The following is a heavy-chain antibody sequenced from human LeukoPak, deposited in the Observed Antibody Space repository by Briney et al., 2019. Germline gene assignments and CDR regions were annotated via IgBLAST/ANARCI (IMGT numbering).Heavy chain of an antibody. J-gene: IGHJ5*02. CDR2: INPNSGGT. D-gene: IGHD2-2*01. CDR3: ARDGRYCSSTSCPPNWFDP. Sequence: ASVKVSCKASGYTFTGYYMHWVRQAPGQGLEWMGWINPNSGGTNYAQKFQGRVTMTRDTSISTAYMELSRLRSDDTAVYYCARDGRYCSSTSCPPNWFDPWGPGNPGHRLL. CDR1: GYTFTGYY. V-gene: IGHV1-2*02.